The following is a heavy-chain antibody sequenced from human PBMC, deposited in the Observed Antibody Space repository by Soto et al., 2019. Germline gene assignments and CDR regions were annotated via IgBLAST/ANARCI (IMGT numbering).Heavy chain of an antibody. CDR1: GYSFTSYW. D-gene: IGHD5-18*01. V-gene: IGHV5-10-1*01. CDR3: ARHELYSYGSAFDI. Sequence: GESLKISCKGSGYSFTSYWISWVRQMPGKGLEWMGRIDPSDSYSNYSPSFQGHVTISADKSISTAYPQWSSLKASDTAMYYCARHELYSYGSAFDIRGQGTMVTVSS. CDR2: IDPSDSYS. J-gene: IGHJ3*02.